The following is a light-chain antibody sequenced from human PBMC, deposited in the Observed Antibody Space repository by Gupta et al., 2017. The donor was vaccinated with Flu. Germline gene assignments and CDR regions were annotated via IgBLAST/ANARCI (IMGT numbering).Light chain of an antibody. J-gene: IGLJ3*02. CDR2: NND. Sequence: TISCSGSSSNIGGNTVNWYQQLPGTAPKLLIYNNDQRPSGVPDRFSASKSGTSASLAISGLQSEDEADYYCAAWDDSLNGGVFGG. CDR1: SSNIGGNT. V-gene: IGLV1-44*01. CDR3: AAWDDSLNGGV.